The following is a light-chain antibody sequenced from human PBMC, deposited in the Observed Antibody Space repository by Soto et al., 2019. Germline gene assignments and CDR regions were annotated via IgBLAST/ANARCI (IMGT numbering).Light chain of an antibody. CDR1: QSVINSC. Sequence: ENVMTHSPGTLSVSPGERATLSCRASQSVINSCLAWYQQKPGQAPRLLIYGVSTRATGIPARSSGSGSGTEFTLTISSLQSEDFAIYYCQQYSSWPLTFGGGTKVEIK. CDR2: GVS. CDR3: QQYSSWPLT. V-gene: IGKV3-15*01. J-gene: IGKJ4*01.